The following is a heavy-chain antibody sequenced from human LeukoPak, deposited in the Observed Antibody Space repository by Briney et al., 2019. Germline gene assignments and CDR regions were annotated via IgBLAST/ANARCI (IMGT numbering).Heavy chain of an antibody. CDR1: GFSFDDYG. J-gene: IGHJ6*03. D-gene: IGHD5-18*01. CDR2: IKQDGGEK. V-gene: IGHV3-7*01. CDR3: ARDRGYTYGWYIDV. Sequence: GGSLRLSCAASGFSFDDYGMSWVRQAPGKGLEWVANIKQDGGEKHYVESVKGRFIISRDNAKNSVYLQMNSLRAQDTAVYYCARDRGYTYGWYIDVWGKGTTVTVSS.